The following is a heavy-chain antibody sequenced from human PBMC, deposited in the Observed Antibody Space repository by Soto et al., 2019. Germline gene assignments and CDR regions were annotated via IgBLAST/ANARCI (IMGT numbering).Heavy chain of an antibody. J-gene: IGHJ4*02. Sequence: PSETLSLTCTVSGVSISSSSYYWGWIRQPPGKGLEWIGSIYYSGSTYYNPSLKSRVTISVDTSKNQFSLKLSSVTAADTAVYYCARLRKYYDSSGSIDWGQGTLVTVSS. CDR1: GVSISSSSYY. D-gene: IGHD3-22*01. CDR2: IYYSGST. CDR3: ARLRKYYDSSGSID. V-gene: IGHV4-39*01.